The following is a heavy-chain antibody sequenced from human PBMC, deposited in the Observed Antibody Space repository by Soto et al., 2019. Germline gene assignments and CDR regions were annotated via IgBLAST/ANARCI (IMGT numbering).Heavy chain of an antibody. D-gene: IGHD3-10*01. CDR2: TYYRSKWYN. V-gene: IGHV6-1*01. Sequence: SQTLSLTCAISGDSVSSNSAAWNWIRQSPSRGLEWLGRTYYRSKWYNDYAVSVKSRITINPDTSKNQFSLQLNSVTAADTAVYYCASSAGHPGDFFYYNGMDVWGQGTTVTVSS. J-gene: IGHJ6*02. CDR3: ASSAGHPGDFFYYNGMDV. CDR1: GDSVSSNSAA.